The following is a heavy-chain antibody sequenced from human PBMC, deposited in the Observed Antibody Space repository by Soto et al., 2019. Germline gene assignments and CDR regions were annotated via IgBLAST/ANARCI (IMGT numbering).Heavy chain of an antibody. J-gene: IGHJ4*02. D-gene: IGHD2-21*02. CDR1: GFTFSTYA. CDR2: ISGSGGNT. V-gene: IGHV3-23*01. CDR3: AKRTVLDY. Sequence: VGSLRLSCAASGFTFSTYAMSWVRQAPGKGLEWVSAISGSGGNTYYADSVKGRFTISRENSKNTLYLQMNSLRAEDTAVYYCAKRTVLDYWGQGTQVTVSS.